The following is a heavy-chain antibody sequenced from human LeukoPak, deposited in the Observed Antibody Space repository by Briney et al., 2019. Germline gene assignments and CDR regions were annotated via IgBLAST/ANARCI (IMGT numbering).Heavy chain of an antibody. CDR2: IHYSGST. D-gene: IGHD5-12*01. CDR3: ARGGYSGYDLPVGFDY. Sequence: SETLSLTCTVSGGSISSSSYYWGWIRQPPGKGLEWIGYIHYSGSTYYNPSLKSRVTISVDTSKNQFSLKLSSVTAADTAVYYCARGGYSGYDLPVGFDYWGQGTLVTVSS. V-gene: IGHV4-30-4*08. J-gene: IGHJ4*02. CDR1: GGSISSSSYY.